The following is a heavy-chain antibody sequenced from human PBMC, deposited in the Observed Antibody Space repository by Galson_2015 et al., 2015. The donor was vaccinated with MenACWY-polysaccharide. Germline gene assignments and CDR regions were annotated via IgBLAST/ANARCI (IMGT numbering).Heavy chain of an antibody. J-gene: IGHJ5*02. CDR3: ARAGSNYCRGGNCFFNWFDP. CDR1: EFSFSTYW. D-gene: IGHD2-15*01. Sequence: SLRISYAASEFSFSTYWMHWVRHAPGKGLVWDSRINAAGGATVYADSVRGRFPISRDNAEHTLYLQLTSLRAEDTAVFYCARAGSNYCRGGNCFFNWFDPWGQGTLVIVSS. CDR2: INAAGGAT. V-gene: IGHV3-74*01.